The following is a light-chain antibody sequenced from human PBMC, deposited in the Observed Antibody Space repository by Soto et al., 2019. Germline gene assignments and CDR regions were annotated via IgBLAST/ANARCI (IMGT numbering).Light chain of an antibody. CDR2: EVS. Sequence: VLTQPASVSGSPGQSITISCTGTSSDVGAYNYVSWYQHRPGKAPKLIIYEVSNRPSGLSNRFSGSKSGNTASLTISGLQAEDEADYYCSSYTSSSTFVFGTGTKVTVL. CDR3: SSYTSSSTFV. J-gene: IGLJ1*01. CDR1: SSDVGAYNY. V-gene: IGLV2-14*01.